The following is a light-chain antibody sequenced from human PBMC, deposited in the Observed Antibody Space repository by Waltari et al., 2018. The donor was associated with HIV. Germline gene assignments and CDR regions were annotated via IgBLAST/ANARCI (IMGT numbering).Light chain of an antibody. CDR2: YDS. CDR3: QVWDSSSDAYV. Sequence: SYVLAQPPSVSVAPGKTARITCGGNNIGSKSGEWYQQKPGQAPVVVIYYDSDRPSGIPERFSGSNSGNTATLTISRVEAGDEADYYCQVWDSSSDAYVFGTGTKVTVL. CDR1: NIGSKS. J-gene: IGLJ1*01. V-gene: IGLV3-21*04.